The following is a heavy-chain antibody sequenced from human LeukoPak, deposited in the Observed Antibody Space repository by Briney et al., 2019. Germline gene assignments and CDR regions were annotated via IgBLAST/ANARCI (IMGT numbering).Heavy chain of an antibody. D-gene: IGHD6-6*01. V-gene: IGHV1-2*02. J-gene: IGHJ3*02. CDR1: GYTFTGCY. CDR2: INPNSGGT. CDR3: ARVLEYSSSGDAFDI. Sequence: ASLKASCKASGYTFTGCYMHWVRQAPGQGLAWMGWINPNSGGTNYAQKFQGRVTMTRDTSISTAYMELSRLRSDDTAVYYCARVLEYSSSGDAFDIWGQGTMVTVSS.